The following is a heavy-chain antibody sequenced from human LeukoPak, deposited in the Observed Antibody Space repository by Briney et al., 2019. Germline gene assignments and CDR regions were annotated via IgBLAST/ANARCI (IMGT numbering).Heavy chain of an antibody. D-gene: IGHD2-15*01. CDR3: ARARTHLRYCSGGSCYFDY. CDR2: ISSSSSTI. V-gene: IGHV3-48*02. Sequence: GTSLRLSCAAFGFTFSSYGMNWVRQAPGKGLEWVSYISSSSSTIYYADSVKGRFTISRDNAKNSLYLQMNSLRDEDTAVYYCARARTHLRYCSGGSCYFDYWGQGTLVTVSS. J-gene: IGHJ4*02. CDR1: GFTFSSYG.